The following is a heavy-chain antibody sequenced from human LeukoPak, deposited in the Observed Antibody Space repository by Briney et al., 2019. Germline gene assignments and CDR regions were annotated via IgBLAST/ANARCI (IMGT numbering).Heavy chain of an antibody. Sequence: GASVKVSCKASGGTFSSYAISWVRQAPGQGLEWMGWISAYNGNTNYAQKLQGRVTMTTDTSTSTAYMELRSLRSDDTAVYYCATVGEIVVATSDAFDIWGQGTMVTVSS. J-gene: IGHJ3*02. CDR3: ATVGEIVVATSDAFDI. V-gene: IGHV1-18*01. D-gene: IGHD1-26*01. CDR1: GGTFSSYA. CDR2: ISAYNGNT.